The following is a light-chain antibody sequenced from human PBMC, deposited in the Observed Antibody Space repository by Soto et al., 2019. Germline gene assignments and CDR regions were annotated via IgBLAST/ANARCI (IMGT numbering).Light chain of an antibody. V-gene: IGLV2-14*01. J-gene: IGLJ1*01. CDR1: SSDVGGYNY. CDR2: DVR. Sequence: QSALTQPASVSGSPGQSITISCTGTSSDVGGYNYVSWYQQHPGKAPKLMIYDVRNRPSGVSNRFSGSKSGNTASRTISGLQAEDDADYYCSSYTSSSTRLYVFGTGTKLTVL. CDR3: SSYTSSSTRLYV.